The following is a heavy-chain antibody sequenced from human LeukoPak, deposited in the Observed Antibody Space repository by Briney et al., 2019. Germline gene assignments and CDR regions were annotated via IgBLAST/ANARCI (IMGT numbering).Heavy chain of an antibody. CDR2: FDPEDGET. CDR1: GGTFSSYA. D-gene: IGHD1-26*01. J-gene: IGHJ4*02. CDR3: ATLQRGRLDYFDY. Sequence: GASVKVSCKASGGTFSSYAISWVRQAPGKGLEWIGGFDPEDGETTYAQKFQGRVTMTEDTSTDTAYMELSSLRSEDTAVYYCATLQRGRLDYFDYWGQGTLVTVSS. V-gene: IGHV1-24*01.